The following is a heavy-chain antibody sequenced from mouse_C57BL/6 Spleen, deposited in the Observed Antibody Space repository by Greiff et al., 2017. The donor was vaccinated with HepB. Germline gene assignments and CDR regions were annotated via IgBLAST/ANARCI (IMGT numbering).Heavy chain of an antibody. Sequence: EVKVVESGGDLVKPGGSLKLSCAASGFTFSSYGMSWVRQTPDKRLEWVATISSGGSYNYYPDSVKGRFTISRDNAKNTLYLQMSSLKSEDTAMYYCARRGGYDYDGALFAYWCQGTLVTVSA. D-gene: IGHD2-4*01. CDR2: ISSGGSYN. CDR3: ARRGGYDYDGALFAY. CDR1: GFTFSSYG. J-gene: IGHJ3*01. V-gene: IGHV5-6*02.